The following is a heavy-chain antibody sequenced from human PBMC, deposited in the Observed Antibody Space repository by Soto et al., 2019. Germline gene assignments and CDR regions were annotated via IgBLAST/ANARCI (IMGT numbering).Heavy chain of an antibody. J-gene: IGHJ6*02. CDR2: IYPGDSDT. V-gene: IGHV5-51*01. Sequence: PGESLKISCKGSGYSFTSYWIGWVRQMPGKGLDWMGIIYPGDSDTRYSPSFQGQVTISADKSISTAYLQWSSLKASDTAMYYCSRLSYYYGSSLGEDYGMDVWGQGTTVTVSS. D-gene: IGHD3-10*01. CDR1: GYSFTSYW. CDR3: SRLSYYYGSSLGEDYGMDV.